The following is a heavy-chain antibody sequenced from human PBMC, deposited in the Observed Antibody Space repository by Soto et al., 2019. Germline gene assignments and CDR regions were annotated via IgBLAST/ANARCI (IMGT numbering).Heavy chain of an antibody. CDR3: AWGTSWYNWFDP. CDR2: INPNSGGT. V-gene: IGHV1-2*02. D-gene: IGHD2-2*01. Sequence: ASVKVSCKASGYTFTGYYMHCVRQAPGQGLEWMGWINPNSGGTNYAQKFQGRVTMTRDTSISTAYMELSRLRSDDTAVYYCAWGTSWYNWFDPWGQGTLVTVSS. CDR1: GYTFTGYY. J-gene: IGHJ5*02.